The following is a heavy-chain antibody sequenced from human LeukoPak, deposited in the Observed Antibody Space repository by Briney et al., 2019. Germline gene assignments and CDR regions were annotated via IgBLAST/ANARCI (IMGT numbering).Heavy chain of an antibody. D-gene: IGHD6-19*01. CDR2: ISGSGGST. J-gene: IGHJ6*02. V-gene: IGHV3-23*01. Sequence: GPLRLSCAASGFTFSSYAMSWVRQAPGKGLEWVSAISGSGGSTYYADSVKGRFTISRDNSKNTLYLQMNSLRAEDTAVYYCASSGDSGWYYDYYYGMDVWGQGTTVTVSS. CDR3: ASSGDSGWYYDYYYGMDV. CDR1: GFTFSSYA.